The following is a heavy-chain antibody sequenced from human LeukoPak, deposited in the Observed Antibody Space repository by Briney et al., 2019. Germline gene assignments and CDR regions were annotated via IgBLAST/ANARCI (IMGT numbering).Heavy chain of an antibody. V-gene: IGHV3-30-3*01. CDR1: GFTFSSYA. CDR2: ISYDGSNK. D-gene: IGHD3/OR15-3a*01. CDR3: ARALDYDGYYYYYYGMDV. Sequence: GRSLRLSCAASGFTFSSYAMHWVRQAPGKGLEWVAVISYDGSNKYYADSVKGRFTLSRDNSKNTLYLQMNSLRAEDTAVYYCARALDYDGYYYYYYGMDVWGQGTTVTVSS. J-gene: IGHJ6*02.